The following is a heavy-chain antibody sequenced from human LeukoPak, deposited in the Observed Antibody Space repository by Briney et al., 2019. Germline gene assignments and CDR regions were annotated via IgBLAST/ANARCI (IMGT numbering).Heavy chain of an antibody. CDR2: IYYGGTT. V-gene: IGHV4-39*07. CDR3: ARVTFGSGLN. Sequence: SETLSLTCTVSGGSISSSSYYRGWIRQPPGKGLEWIGSIYYGGTTYYNPSLKSRVTISTDTSKNHFSLQLTSVTAADTAVYYCARVTFGSGLNWGQGTLATVSA. CDR1: GGSISSSSYY. D-gene: IGHD3-22*01. J-gene: IGHJ4*02.